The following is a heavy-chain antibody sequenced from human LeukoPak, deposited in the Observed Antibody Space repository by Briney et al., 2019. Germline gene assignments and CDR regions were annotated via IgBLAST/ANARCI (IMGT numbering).Heavy chain of an antibody. CDR2: INHSGST. D-gene: IGHD4-23*01. J-gene: IGHJ4*02. CDR3: ARRGLRWFPPAYYFDY. Sequence: SETLSLTCGVYGGSFSGYYWTWIRQPPGKGLEWIGEINHSGSTNYNPSLKSRVTISVDTSKNQFSLKLSSVTAADTAVYYCARRGLRWFPPAYYFDYWGQGTLVTVSS. V-gene: IGHV4-34*01. CDR1: GGSFSGYY.